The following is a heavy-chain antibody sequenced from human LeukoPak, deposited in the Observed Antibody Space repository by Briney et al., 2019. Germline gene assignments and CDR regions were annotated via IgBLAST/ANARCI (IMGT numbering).Heavy chain of an antibody. D-gene: IGHD6-6*01. V-gene: IGHV1-2*02. CDR1: GFTFSSYG. J-gene: IGHJ3*02. CDR2: INPNSGGT. Sequence: PGGSLRLSCAASGFTFSSYGMHWVRQAPGQGLEWMGWINPNSGGTNYAQKFQGRVTMTRDTSISTAYMELSRLRSDDTAVYYCARVYSSSSGNAFDIWGQGTMVTVSS. CDR3: ARVYSSSSGNAFDI.